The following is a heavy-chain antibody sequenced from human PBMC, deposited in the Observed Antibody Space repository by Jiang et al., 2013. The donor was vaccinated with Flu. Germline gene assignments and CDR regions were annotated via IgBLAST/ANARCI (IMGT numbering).Heavy chain of an antibody. J-gene: IGHJ6*02. CDR2: INPNSGDT. V-gene: IGHV1-2*02. D-gene: IGHD6-13*01. CDR1: GYTFTGHY. Sequence: SGAEVKKPGASVKVSCKASGYTFTGHYMHWVRQAPGQGLEWMGWINPNSGDTNYAQKFQGRVTMTSDTSITTTYMEVSRLTSDDTAVYYCARVHSSGWFADGFDVWGQGTTVTVSS. CDR3: ARVHSSGWFADGFDV.